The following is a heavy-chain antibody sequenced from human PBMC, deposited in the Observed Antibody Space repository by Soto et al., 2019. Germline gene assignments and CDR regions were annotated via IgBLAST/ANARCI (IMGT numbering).Heavy chain of an antibody. J-gene: IGHJ6*02. D-gene: IGHD6-19*01. CDR2: FDPEDGET. V-gene: IGHV1-24*01. CDR1: GYTLTELS. CDR3: ARDGQQWLVYYSYGMDV. Sequence: GASVKVSCKVSGYTLTELSMHWVRQAPGKGLEWMGGFDPEDGETIYAQEFQGRVTMTKDTSTSTAYMGLRSLRSEDTAVYYCARDGQQWLVYYSYGMDVWGQGTTVTVSS.